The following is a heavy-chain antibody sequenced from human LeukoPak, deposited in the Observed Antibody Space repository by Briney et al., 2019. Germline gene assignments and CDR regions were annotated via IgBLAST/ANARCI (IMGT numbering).Heavy chain of an antibody. CDR1: GYTFTGYY. D-gene: IGHD6-13*01. CDR2: INPNSGGT. J-gene: IGHJ6*02. V-gene: IGHV1-2*02. Sequence: ASVKVSCKASGYTFTGYYMHWVRQAPGQGLEWMGWINPNSGGTNYAQKFQGRVTMTRDTSISTAYMELSRLRSDDTAVYYCARDRAFLAAAGPAAYYYYGMDVWGQGTTATVSS. CDR3: ARDRAFLAAAGPAAYYYYGMDV.